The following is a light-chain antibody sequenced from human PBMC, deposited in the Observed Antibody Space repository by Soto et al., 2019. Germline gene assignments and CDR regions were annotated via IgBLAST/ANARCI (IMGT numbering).Light chain of an antibody. J-gene: IGKJ1*01. CDR3: QYYDSSPT. V-gene: IGKV3-20*01. Sequence: EIVLTQSPGTLSLSPGERATLSCRASQSVSSSYLAWYQQKPGQAPRLLMYGASSRATGIPDRFSGSGSGTDFTLTISRLEPEDFAVYYCQYYDSSPTFGQGPKVDIK. CDR1: QSVSSSY. CDR2: GAS.